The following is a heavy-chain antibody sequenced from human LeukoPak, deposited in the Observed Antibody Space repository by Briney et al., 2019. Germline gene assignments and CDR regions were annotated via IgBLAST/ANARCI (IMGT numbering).Heavy chain of an antibody. CDR3: ARAEAVSGVLDY. CDR1: GFTFSSYA. D-gene: IGHD3-10*01. Sequence: GGSLRLSCAASGFTFSSYAMSWVRQAPGKGLEWVSVIYSGGSTYYADSVKGRFTISRDNSKNTLYLQMNSLRAEDTAVYYCARAEAVSGVLDYWGQGTLVTVSS. J-gene: IGHJ4*02. CDR2: IYSGGST. V-gene: IGHV3-23*03.